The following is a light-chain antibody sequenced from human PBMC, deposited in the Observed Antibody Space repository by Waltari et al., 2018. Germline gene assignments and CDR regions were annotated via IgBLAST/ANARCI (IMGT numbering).Light chain of an antibody. CDR2: GAS. J-gene: IGKJ5*01. V-gene: IGKV1-39*01. Sequence: DIQMTQSPPSLSASIGDRVTITCRASQTINTHLNWYQQKEGKAPQLLIFGASSLRSVVPSRFSGTGSGTEFTLTISGLQPEDFATYYCQQAYNVPPITFGQGTRLDLK. CDR1: QTINTH. CDR3: QQAYNVPPIT.